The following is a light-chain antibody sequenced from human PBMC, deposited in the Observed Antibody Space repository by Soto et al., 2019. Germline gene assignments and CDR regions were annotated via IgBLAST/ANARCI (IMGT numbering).Light chain of an antibody. CDR1: QSVSSSY. Sequence: EIVWTQSPGTLSLSPGERATLSCRASQSVSSSYLAWYQQKPGQAPRLLIYGASTRATGIPDRFSGSGSGTDFTLTISRLEPEDFAVYYCQGGLTFGGGTKVEIK. CDR2: GAS. J-gene: IGKJ4*01. V-gene: IGKV3-20*01. CDR3: QGGLT.